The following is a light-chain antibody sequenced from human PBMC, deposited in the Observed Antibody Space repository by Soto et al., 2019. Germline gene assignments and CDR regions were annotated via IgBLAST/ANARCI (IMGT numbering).Light chain of an antibody. CDR2: AAS. CDR3: QQLNSYPLT. Sequence: DIQLTQSPSFLSASVGDRVTITCRASQGISSYLAWYQQKTGKAPKLLIYAASTLQSGVPSRFSGSGSGTEFTLTISRLQPEDFATYSCQQLNSYPLTFGPGTKVDIK. V-gene: IGKV1-9*01. CDR1: QGISSY. J-gene: IGKJ3*01.